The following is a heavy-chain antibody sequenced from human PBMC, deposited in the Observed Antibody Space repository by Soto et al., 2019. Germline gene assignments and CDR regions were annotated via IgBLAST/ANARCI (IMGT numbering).Heavy chain of an antibody. CDR3: ARRGATHYYYYMDV. Sequence: QVQLVQSGAEVKKPGASVKVSCKASGYTFTSYDINWVRQATGQGLEWMGWMNPNSGNTGYAQKYQGRVTITRNTSISTAYMELSSLRSEDTAVYYCARRGATHYYYYMDVWGKGTTVTVSS. V-gene: IGHV1-8*01. D-gene: IGHD5-12*01. J-gene: IGHJ6*03. CDR2: MNPNSGNT. CDR1: GYTFTSYD.